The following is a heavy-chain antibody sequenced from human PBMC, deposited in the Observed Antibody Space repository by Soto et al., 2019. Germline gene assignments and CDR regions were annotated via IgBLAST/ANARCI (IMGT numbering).Heavy chain of an antibody. CDR1: GGSFSGFY. CDR3: ARGVRSGGSCTLDY. CDR2: IDHSGTT. Sequence: SETLSLTCAVYGGSFSGFYWSWIGQSPGKGLEWIGEIDHSGTTNNNPSLESRVTILVDTSKNQFSLKLSSVTAADTALYYCARGVRSGGSCTLDYWGQGMVVTVSS. D-gene: IGHD2-15*01. J-gene: IGHJ4*02. V-gene: IGHV4-34*01.